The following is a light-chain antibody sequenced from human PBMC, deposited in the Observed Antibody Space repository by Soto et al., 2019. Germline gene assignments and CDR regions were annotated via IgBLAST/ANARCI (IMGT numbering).Light chain of an antibody. CDR1: QNILFANNKKNY. J-gene: IGKJ4*01. CDR2: WAS. Sequence: DIVMTQSPDSLAVSLGERATINCKSSQNILFANNKKNYLAWYQQKPEQPPKVLFYWASTRESGVPDRFSGSGSGTDFTLTISGLQAEDVAVYYCQQYYSTLAPTFGGGTKVEIK. CDR3: QQYYSTLAPT. V-gene: IGKV4-1*01.